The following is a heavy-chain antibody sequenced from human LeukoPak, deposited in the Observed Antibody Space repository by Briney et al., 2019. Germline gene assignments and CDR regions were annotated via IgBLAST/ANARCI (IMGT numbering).Heavy chain of an antibody. V-gene: IGHV3-48*01. D-gene: IGHD3-10*01. CDR3: ARDPTSLITMVRGGTYYYYMDV. CDR1: GFTFSSYS. CDR2: ISSSSSTI. Sequence: PGGSLRLSCAASGFTFSSYSMNWVRQVPGKGLEWVSYISSSSSTIYYADSVKGRFTISRDNAKNSLYLQMNSLRAEDTAVYYCARDPTSLITMVRGGTYYYYMDVWGKGTTVTVSS. J-gene: IGHJ6*03.